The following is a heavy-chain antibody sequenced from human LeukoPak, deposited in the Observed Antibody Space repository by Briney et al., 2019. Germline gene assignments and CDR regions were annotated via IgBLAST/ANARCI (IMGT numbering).Heavy chain of an antibody. J-gene: IGHJ4*02. CDR2: ISGSGGST. V-gene: IGHV3-23*01. CDR1: GFTFSSYA. D-gene: IGHD3-3*01. CDR3: AKVLRFLDWSPYYFDY. Sequence: GGSLRLSCAASGFTFSSYAMSWVRQAPGKGVEWVSAISGSGGSTYYADSVKGRFTISRDNSKNTLYLQMNSLRAEDTAVYYCAKVLRFLDWSPYYFDYWGQGTLVTVSS.